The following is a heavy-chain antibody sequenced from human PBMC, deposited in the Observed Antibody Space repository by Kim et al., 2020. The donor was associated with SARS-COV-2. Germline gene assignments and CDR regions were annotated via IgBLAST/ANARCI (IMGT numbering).Heavy chain of an antibody. J-gene: IGHJ5*02. V-gene: IGHV5-51*01. Sequence: GESLKISCKGSGYSFTSYWIGWVRQMPGKGLEWMGIIYPGDSDTRYSPSFQGQVTISADKSISTAYLQWSSLKASDTAMYYCARQFGGSGSWREWYWFDPWGQGTLVTVSS. CDR2: IYPGDSDT. D-gene: IGHD1-26*01. CDR1: GYSFTSYW. CDR3: ARQFGGSGSWREWYWFDP.